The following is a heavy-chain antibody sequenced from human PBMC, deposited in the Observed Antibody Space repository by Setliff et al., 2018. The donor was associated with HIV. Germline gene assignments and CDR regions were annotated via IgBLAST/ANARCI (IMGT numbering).Heavy chain of an antibody. V-gene: IGHV4-39*01. CDR2: IRSSGDT. CDR1: GASISSHNYY. J-gene: IGHJ4*02. CDR3: TIPASSLAPN. Sequence: PSETLSLTCTVSGASISSHNYYWGWIRQSPGKGLEWIASIRSSGDTYYNPSLQSRVIISVGTSNNQISLKLTSVTAADTAVYYCTIPASSLAPNWGRGTQVTVSS.